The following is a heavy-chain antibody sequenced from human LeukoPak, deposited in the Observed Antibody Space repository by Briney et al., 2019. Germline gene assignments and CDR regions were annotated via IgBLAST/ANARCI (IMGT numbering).Heavy chain of an antibody. V-gene: IGHV1-2*02. Sequence: ASVEVSCKTSGYTFSDYYIHWIRQAPGQGLEWVGWINPNSGGTNYAQKFQGRVTMTRDTSINTAYMELNSLISGDTAVYYCARTRSWNLLRDAFDIWGQGTMVIVSS. J-gene: IGHJ3*02. CDR1: GYTFSDYY. D-gene: IGHD1-7*01. CDR2: INPNSGGT. CDR3: ARTRSWNLLRDAFDI.